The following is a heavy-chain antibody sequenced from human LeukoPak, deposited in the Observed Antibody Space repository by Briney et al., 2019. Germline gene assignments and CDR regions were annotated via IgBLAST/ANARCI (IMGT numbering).Heavy chain of an antibody. Sequence: ASVKVSCKASGYTFTGYYMNWVRQAPGQGLEWMGWINPNSGGTNYAQKFQGRVTMTRDTSISTAYMELSRLRSDDTAVYYCARGSGGGSYYGYYYYYMDVWGKGTTVTVSS. V-gene: IGHV1-2*02. CDR3: ARGSGGGSYYGYYYYYMDV. D-gene: IGHD1-26*01. J-gene: IGHJ6*03. CDR1: GYTFTGYY. CDR2: INPNSGGT.